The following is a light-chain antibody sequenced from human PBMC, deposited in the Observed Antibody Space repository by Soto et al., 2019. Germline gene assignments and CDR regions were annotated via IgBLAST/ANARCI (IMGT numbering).Light chain of an antibody. Sequence: DIQMTQSPSTLSASVGDRVTITCRASQSISSYLAWYQQRPGKAPKLLIYKASSLDSGVPSRFSGGGSGTEFTLTINSLQPDDFANYYCQQYNTYSTFGQGTKVEIK. CDR1: QSISSY. J-gene: IGKJ1*01. V-gene: IGKV1-5*03. CDR2: KAS. CDR3: QQYNTYST.